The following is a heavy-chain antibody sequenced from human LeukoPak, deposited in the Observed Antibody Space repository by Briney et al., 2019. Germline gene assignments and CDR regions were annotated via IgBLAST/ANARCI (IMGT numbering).Heavy chain of an antibody. D-gene: IGHD3-10*01. CDR3: ARDNGFGELYFDY. V-gene: IGHV4-30-2*01. CDR2: IYHSGST. J-gene: IGHJ4*02. Sequence: SETLSLTCAVSGGSISGGGYSWSWIRQPPGKGLEWIGYIYHSGSTYYNPSLKSRVTISVDRSKNQFSLKLSSVTAADTAVYYCARDNGFGELYFDYWGQGTLVTVSS. CDR1: GGSISGGGYS.